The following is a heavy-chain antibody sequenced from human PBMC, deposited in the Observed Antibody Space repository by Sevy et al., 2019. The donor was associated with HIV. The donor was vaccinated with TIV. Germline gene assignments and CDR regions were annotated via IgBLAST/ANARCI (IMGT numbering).Heavy chain of an antibody. CDR1: GFTFSGYS. D-gene: IGHD3-16*01. CDR2: ISGSSAYM. V-gene: IGHV3-21*01. J-gene: IGHJ6*02. Sequence: GGSLRLSCAASGFTFSGYSMNWVRQAPGKGLEWVSSISGSSAYMYYADSVQGRFTISRDNAKNSLLLQMNSLRAEDTAVYYCVRDNGHNYVSYYYYGMDVWGQGTTVTVSS. CDR3: VRDNGHNYVSYYYYGMDV.